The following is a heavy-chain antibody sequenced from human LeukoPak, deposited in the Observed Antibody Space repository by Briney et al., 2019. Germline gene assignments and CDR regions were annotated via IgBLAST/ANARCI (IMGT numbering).Heavy chain of an antibody. Sequence: SETLSLTCAVYGGSFNGYYWSWIRQPPGKGLEWIGEINHSGSTNYNPSLKSRVTISVDASKNQFSLKLSSVTAADTAVYYCARDRGYDYVWGSYGAFDIWGQGTMVTVSS. J-gene: IGHJ3*02. CDR3: ARDRGYDYVWGSYGAFDI. CDR1: GGSFNGYY. CDR2: INHSGST. D-gene: IGHD3-16*01. V-gene: IGHV4-34*01.